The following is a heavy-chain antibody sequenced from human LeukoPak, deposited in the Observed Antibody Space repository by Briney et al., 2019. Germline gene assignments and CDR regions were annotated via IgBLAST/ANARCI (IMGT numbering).Heavy chain of an antibody. J-gene: IGHJ4*02. D-gene: IGHD4/OR15-4a*01. CDR1: GFTFSSYA. Sequence: GGSLRLSCAASGFTFSSYAMSWVRQAPGKGREWVSAISGSGGSTYYADSVKGRFTISRDNSKNTLYLQMNSLRAEDTAVYYCAKGVLHNPQGFDYWGQGTLVTVSS. CDR3: AKGVLHNPQGFDY. V-gene: IGHV3-23*01. CDR2: ISGSGGST.